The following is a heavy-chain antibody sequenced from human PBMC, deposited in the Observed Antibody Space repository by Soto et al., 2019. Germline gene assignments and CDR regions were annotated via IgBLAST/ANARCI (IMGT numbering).Heavy chain of an antibody. Sequence: ETLSLTCTVSGGSISSSSYYWGWIRQPPGKGLEWVSGILSSGDNTYYADSVKGRFTISRDNSKNTLYLQMNSLRAEDTALYYCATYRLGIYFDYWGQGALVTVSS. CDR3: ATYRLGIYFDY. V-gene: IGHV3-23*01. CDR2: ILSSGDNT. CDR1: GGSISSSSYY. J-gene: IGHJ4*02. D-gene: IGHD7-27*01.